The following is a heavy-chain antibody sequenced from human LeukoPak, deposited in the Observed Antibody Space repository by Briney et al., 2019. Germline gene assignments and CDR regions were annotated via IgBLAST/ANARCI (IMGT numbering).Heavy chain of an antibody. CDR2: ISAYNSNT. J-gene: IGHJ4*02. D-gene: IGHD3-22*01. V-gene: IGHV1-18*01. Sequence: ASVKVSCKASGYTFTSYGISWVRQAPGQGLEWMGWISAYNSNTNYAQKLQGRVTMTTDTSTSTAYMELRSLRSDDTAVYYCARGTLGLYDSSGPQGGDDYWGQGTLVTVSS. CDR3: ARGTLGLYDSSGPQGGDDY. CDR1: GYTFTSYG.